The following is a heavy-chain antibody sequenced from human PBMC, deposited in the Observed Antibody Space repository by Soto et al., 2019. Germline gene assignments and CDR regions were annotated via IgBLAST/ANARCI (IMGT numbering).Heavy chain of an antibody. J-gene: IGHJ6*04. CDR1: GASLSSSGHY. D-gene: IGHD3-16*01. CDR3: ALGMFMDV. CDR2: IDHSGTT. V-gene: IGHV4-31*03. Sequence: QVQLQESGPGLVKPSQTLSLTCTVSGASLSSSGHYWNWVRQHPGKGLEWIGYIDHSGTTYYNPSLKSRLAMSIDPSKSQLSLEVTSVTAADTALYFCALGMFMDVWGRGTRVTVSA.